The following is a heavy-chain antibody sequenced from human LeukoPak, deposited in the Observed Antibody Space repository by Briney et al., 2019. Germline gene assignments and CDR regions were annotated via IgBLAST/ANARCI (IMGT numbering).Heavy chain of an antibody. CDR3: ARAGRPGWEPVVRFLEWLPFDP. CDR1: GGSFSGYY. J-gene: IGHJ5*02. V-gene: IGHV4-34*01. D-gene: IGHD3-3*01. CDR2: INHSGST. Sequence: KPSETLSLTCAVYGGSFSGYYWSWIRQPPGKGLEWIGEINHSGSTNYNPSLKSRVTISVDTSKNQFSLKLSSVTAADTAVYYCARAGRPGWEPVVRFLEWLPFDPWGQGTLVTVSS.